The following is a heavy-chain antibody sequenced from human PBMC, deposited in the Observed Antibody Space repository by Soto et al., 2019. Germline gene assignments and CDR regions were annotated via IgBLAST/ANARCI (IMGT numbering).Heavy chain of an antibody. J-gene: IGHJ4*01. CDR3: ARAHAPALPFDY. CDR2: IFHSGNA. Sequence: SETLSLTCTVSGGSIRNVYWSWIRQSPGKRLEWIGFIFHSGNAKYNPSLESRVTISVDTSKNQFSLSLDSVTAADTAVYFCARAHAPALPFDYWGQGTLVTVSS. D-gene: IGHD2-15*01. CDR1: GGSIRNVY. V-gene: IGHV4-59*01.